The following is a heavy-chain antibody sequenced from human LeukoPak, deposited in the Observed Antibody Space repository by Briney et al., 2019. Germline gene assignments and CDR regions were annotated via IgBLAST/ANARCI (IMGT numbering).Heavy chain of an antibody. CDR3: ARLLPLGYYYMDV. D-gene: IGHD2-15*01. Sequence: SETLSLTCTVSGGSISSSSYYWGWIRQPPGKGLEWIGSIYYSGSTYHNPSLKSRVTISVDTSKNQFSLKLSSVTAADTAVYYCARLLPLGYYYMDVWGKGTTVTVSS. CDR1: GGSISSSSYY. V-gene: IGHV4-39*01. J-gene: IGHJ6*03. CDR2: IYYSGST.